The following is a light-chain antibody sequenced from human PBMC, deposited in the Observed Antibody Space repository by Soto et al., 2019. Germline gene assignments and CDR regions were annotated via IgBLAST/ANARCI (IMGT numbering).Light chain of an antibody. CDR3: LQTYSTPGT. J-gene: IGKJ2*02. Sequence: DIQMTQSPSSLSVTVGDRVTITCRASQSISGYLNWYQQKPGRAPNLLIYTAFSLQSGVPSRFSGSASGTDFTLTISSLQPEDFATYYCLQTYSTPGTFGQGTKVDIK. V-gene: IGKV1-39*01. CDR2: TAF. CDR1: QSISGY.